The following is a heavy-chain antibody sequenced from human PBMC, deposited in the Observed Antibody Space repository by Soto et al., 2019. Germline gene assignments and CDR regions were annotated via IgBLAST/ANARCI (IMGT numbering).Heavy chain of an antibody. CDR3: ARTSQGRGDSWSGPTYYYYYMDV. J-gene: IGHJ6*03. D-gene: IGHD3-3*01. CDR2: IYSGGST. CDR1: GFTVSSNY. V-gene: IGHV3-66*01. Sequence: EVQLVESGGGLVQPGGSLRLSCAASGFTVSSNYMSWVRQAPGKGLEWVSVIYSGGSTYYADSVKGRFTISRDNSKNTLYLQMNSLRDEDTAVYYCARTSQGRGDSWSGPTYYYYYMDVWGKGTTVTFSS.